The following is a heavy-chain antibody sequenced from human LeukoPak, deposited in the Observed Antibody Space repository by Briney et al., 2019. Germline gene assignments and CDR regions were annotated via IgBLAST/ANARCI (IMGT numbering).Heavy chain of an antibody. D-gene: IGHD3-9*01. J-gene: IGHJ5*02. CDR2: INPNSGGT. V-gene: IGHV1-2*02. Sequence: ASVKVSCKASGYTFTGYYMHWVRQAPGQGLEWMGWINPNSGGTNYAQKFQGRVTMTRDTSISTAYMELSRLRSDDTAVYYCARVRSRWLLSGNWFDPWGQGTLVTVSS. CDR3: ARVRSRWLLSGNWFDP. CDR1: GYTFTGYY.